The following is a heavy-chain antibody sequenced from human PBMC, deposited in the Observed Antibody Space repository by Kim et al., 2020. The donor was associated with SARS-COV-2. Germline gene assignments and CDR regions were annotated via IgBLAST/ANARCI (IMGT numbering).Heavy chain of an antibody. CDR1: GFTFSSYA. V-gene: IGHV3-30*04. CDR2: ISYDGGNK. Sequence: GGSLRLSCAASGFTFSSYAMHWVSQATGKGLEWVAVISYDGGNKYYVDSVKGRFTISRDNSKNTPYLQMNSLIAEDTAVYYCARIIVSADFEFDYWGQGTLVTVSS. CDR3: ARIIVSADFEFDY. D-gene: IGHD3-9*01. J-gene: IGHJ4*02.